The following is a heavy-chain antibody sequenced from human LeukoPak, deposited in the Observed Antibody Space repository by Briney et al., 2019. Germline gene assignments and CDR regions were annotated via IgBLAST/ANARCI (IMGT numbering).Heavy chain of an antibody. V-gene: IGHV1-18*01. CDR1: GYTFTSYG. Sequence: ASVKASCKASGYTFTSYGISWVRQAPGQGLEWMGWISAYNGNTNYAQKLQGRVTMTTDTSTSTAYMELRSLRSDDTAVYYCARADPIVATYYFDYWGQGTLVTVSS. CDR2: ISAYNGNT. CDR3: ARADPIVATYYFDY. D-gene: IGHD5-12*01. J-gene: IGHJ4*02.